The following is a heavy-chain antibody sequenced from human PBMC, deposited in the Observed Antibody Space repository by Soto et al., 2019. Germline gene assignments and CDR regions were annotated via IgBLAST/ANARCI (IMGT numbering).Heavy chain of an antibody. CDR3: AISYCSSTSCQDAFDI. V-gene: IGHV1-8*01. J-gene: IGHJ3*02. Sequence: GASVKVSCKASGYTFTSYDINWVRQATGQGLEWMGWMNPNSGNTGYAQKFQGRVTMTRNTSISTAYMELSSLRSEDTAVYYCAISYCSSTSCQDAFDIWGQGTMVT. CDR1: GYTFTSYD. CDR2: MNPNSGNT. D-gene: IGHD2-2*01.